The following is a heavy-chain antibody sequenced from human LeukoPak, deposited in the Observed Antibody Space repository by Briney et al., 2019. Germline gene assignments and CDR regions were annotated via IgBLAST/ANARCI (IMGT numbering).Heavy chain of an antibody. Sequence: PGGSPRLSCVASGFTFSNYVMHWVRQSPGKGLEYVSGIDTNDDLTYYATSVKGRFTISRDNSKDTLHLQMDSLRPEDTAVYYCVRDVKYYFGSGTYRWGQGTLVAVSS. CDR1: GFTFSNYV. J-gene: IGHJ4*02. CDR3: VRDVKYYFGSGTYR. CDR2: IDTNDDLT. V-gene: IGHV3-64*01. D-gene: IGHD3-10*01.